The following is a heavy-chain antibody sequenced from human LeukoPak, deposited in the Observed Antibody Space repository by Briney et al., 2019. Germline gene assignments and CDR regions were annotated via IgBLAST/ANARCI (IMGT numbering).Heavy chain of an antibody. CDR2: IYHRGTT. V-gene: IGHV4-30-2*01. Sequence: SETLSLTCTVSGGSIGIDDYYWTWIRQPPGKGLEWIGYIYHRGTTYYNPSLESRVTISVDRSKNQFSLKLSSVTAADTAVYYCARLLPTSNSFDYWGQGTLVTVSS. D-gene: IGHD2-2*01. CDR1: GGSIGIDDYY. J-gene: IGHJ4*02. CDR3: ARLLPTSNSFDY.